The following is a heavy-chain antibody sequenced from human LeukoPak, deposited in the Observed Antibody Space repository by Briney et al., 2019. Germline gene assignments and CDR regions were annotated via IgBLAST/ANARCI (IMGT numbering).Heavy chain of an antibody. Sequence: ASVKVSCKASGYTFTSYDINWVRQATGQGLEWMGWMNPNSGNTGYAQKFQGRVTMTRNTSISTAYMELSSLRSEDTAVYYCARARGTRYCTDDVCYTQEYFHHWGQGTLVTVSS. D-gene: IGHD2-8*01. V-gene: IGHV1-8*01. J-gene: IGHJ1*01. CDR2: MNPNSGNT. CDR1: GYTFTSYD. CDR3: ARARGTRYCTDDVCYTQEYFHH.